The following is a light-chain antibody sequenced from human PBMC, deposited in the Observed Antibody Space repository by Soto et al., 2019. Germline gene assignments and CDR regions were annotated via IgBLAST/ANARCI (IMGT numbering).Light chain of an antibody. CDR1: QDITRW. V-gene: IGKV1-5*01. J-gene: IGKJ1*01. CDR3: QQYKSDSRT. Sequence: IQMTQSPSTMSASVGDRVTITCRASQDITRWLAWYRQKPGNGPKVLIYDASILENGVPSRFSGSGSGTEFSLTISGLQPDDFATYYCQQYKSDSRTFGQGTKVDIK. CDR2: DAS.